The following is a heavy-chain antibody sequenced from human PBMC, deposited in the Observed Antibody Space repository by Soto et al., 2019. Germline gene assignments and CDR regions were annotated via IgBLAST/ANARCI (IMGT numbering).Heavy chain of an antibody. CDR1: GFTFSSYG. Sequence: QVQLVESGGGVVQPGRSLRLSCAASGFTFSSYGMHWVRQAPGKGLEWVAVIWYDGSNKYYADSVKGRFTISRDNSKNTLYLQMNSRIAEDTSVYYCARDRRPVLLWFGELSGGFDYWGQGTLVTVSS. CDR2: IWYDGSNK. CDR3: ARDRRPVLLWFGELSGGFDY. V-gene: IGHV3-33*01. D-gene: IGHD3-10*01. J-gene: IGHJ4*02.